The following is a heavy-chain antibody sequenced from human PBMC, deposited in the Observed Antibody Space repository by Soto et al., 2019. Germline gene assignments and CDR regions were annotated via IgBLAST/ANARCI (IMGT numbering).Heavy chain of an antibody. V-gene: IGHV2-26*01. D-gene: IGHD6-19*01. CDR3: ARTPFPEQWLPTRGWFDS. J-gene: IGHJ5*01. CDR1: GFSLSNARMG. CDR2: IFSNDEK. Sequence: QVTLKESGPVLVKPTETLTLTCTVSGFSLSNARMGVSWIRQPPGKALEWLAHIFSNDEKSYSTSLKSRLTISKDTSNSQVVLTMTNMDPVDTATYYCARTPFPEQWLPTRGWFDSWGQGTLVTVSS.